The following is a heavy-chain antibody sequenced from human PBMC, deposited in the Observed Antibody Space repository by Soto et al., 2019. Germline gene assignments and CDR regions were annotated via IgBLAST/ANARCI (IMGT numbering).Heavy chain of an antibody. CDR3: AKDYCGTTSYFFXY. CDR2: ISWSSGTI. J-gene: IGHJ4*02. D-gene: IGHD2-2*01. V-gene: IGHV3-9*01. CDR1: GFTFDDYA. Sequence: GGSLRLSCAASGFTFDDYAMQWVRQAPGKGLEWVSGISWSSGTIGYADSVKGRFTISRDNAKNSLSLQMNSLRVEDTALYYCAKDYCGTTSYFFXYWSQGILVTVSS.